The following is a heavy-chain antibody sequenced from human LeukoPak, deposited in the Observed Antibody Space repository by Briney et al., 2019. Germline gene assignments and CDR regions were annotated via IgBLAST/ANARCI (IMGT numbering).Heavy chain of an antibody. D-gene: IGHD4-23*01. V-gene: IGHV4-61*02. CDR2: IYTSGST. CDR3: ARDPVYGGHFDY. J-gene: IGHJ4*02. CDR1: GGSISSGSYY. Sequence: TSETLSLTCTVSGGSISSGSYYWSWIRQPAGKGLEWIGRIYTSGSTNYNPSLRSRVTISVDTSKNQFSLKLSSVTAADTAVYYCARDPVYGGHFDYWGQGTLVTVSS.